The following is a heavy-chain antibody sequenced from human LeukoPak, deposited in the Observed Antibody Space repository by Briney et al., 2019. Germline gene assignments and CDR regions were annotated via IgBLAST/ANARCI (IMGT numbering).Heavy chain of an antibody. Sequence: GGSLRLSCVASGFTFSSATMGWVRQAPGRGLEWVSSITAIDGRTYYADSVRGRFTISRDNSKNTVYLQLNSLRAGDTAIYYCTKDRRGPAAGTWYFDSWGQGTLVTVSS. D-gene: IGHD6-13*01. J-gene: IGHJ4*02. CDR3: TKDRRGPAAGTWYFDS. CDR2: ITAIDGRT. CDR1: GFTFSSAT. V-gene: IGHV3-23*01.